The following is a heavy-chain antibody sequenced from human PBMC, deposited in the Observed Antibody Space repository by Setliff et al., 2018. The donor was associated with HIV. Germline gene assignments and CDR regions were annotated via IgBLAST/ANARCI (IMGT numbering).Heavy chain of an antibody. CDR1: GLAVGANY. V-gene: IGHV3-53*05. D-gene: IGHD3-22*01. Sequence: PGGSLRLSCAASGLAVGANYMSWVRQAPGKGLECVSIFYSGGSTYYSDSVQGRFIISRDNSKNTLYLQMNSLRPEDTAVYYCAKEKVKMRGNYDSSTYYALADSWGQGTLVTVSS. J-gene: IGHJ4*02. CDR2: FYSGGST. CDR3: AKEKVKMRGNYDSSTYYALADS.